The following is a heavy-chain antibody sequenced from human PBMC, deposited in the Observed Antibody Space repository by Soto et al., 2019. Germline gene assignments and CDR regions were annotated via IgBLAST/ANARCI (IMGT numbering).Heavy chain of an antibody. Sequence: QVQMVQSGPEVKKPGASVKISCKASEQTITGHYIQWVRQAPGQGLEWMGWINPKGDGKKYAQHFQGRITVTRDTAINTCYMELRALTSDDTAVYYCASAPLSYTNNAYLEHWGQATLVPVSS. V-gene: IGHV1-2*02. CDR2: INPKGDGK. D-gene: IGHD3-16*01. J-gene: IGHJ4*02. CDR3: ASAPLSYTNNAYLEH. CDR1: EQTITGHY.